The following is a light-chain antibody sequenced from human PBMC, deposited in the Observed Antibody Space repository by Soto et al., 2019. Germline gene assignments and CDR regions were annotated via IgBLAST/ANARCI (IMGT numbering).Light chain of an antibody. Sequence: QSALTQPPSVSGAPGQRVTISCTGSSSNIGAGYDVHWYQQLPGTAPKLLIYGNSNRPSGVPDRFSGSKSGTSASLAITGLQAEDEADYDCQSYDSSLSGSVFGGGTKVTVL. J-gene: IGLJ3*02. V-gene: IGLV1-40*01. CDR2: GNS. CDR1: SSNIGAGYD. CDR3: QSYDSSLSGSV.